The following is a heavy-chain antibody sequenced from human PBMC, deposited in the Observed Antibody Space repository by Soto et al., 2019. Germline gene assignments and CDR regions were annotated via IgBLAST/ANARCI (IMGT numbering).Heavy chain of an antibody. Sequence: GGSLRLSCAASGFTFSSYWMHWVRQAPGKGLVWVSRINSDGSSTSYADSVKGRFTISRDNAKNTLYLQMNSLRAEDTAVYYCARNVDYYGMDVWGQGTTVTVSS. V-gene: IGHV3-74*01. CDR3: ARNVDYYGMDV. CDR2: INSDGSST. D-gene: IGHD1-1*01. CDR1: GFTFSSYW. J-gene: IGHJ6*02.